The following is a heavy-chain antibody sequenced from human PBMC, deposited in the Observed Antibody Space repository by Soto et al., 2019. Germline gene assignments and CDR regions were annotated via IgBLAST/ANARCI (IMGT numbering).Heavy chain of an antibody. D-gene: IGHD1-26*01. CDR1: GFTFSIYG. CDR3: AKEGGLSGSYYISSSYYFDY. Sequence: QVQLVESGGGVVQPGRSLRLSCAASGFTFSIYGMHWVRQAPGKGQEWVAIISYDGSNTYYADSVKGRFTISRDNSKNTLYLQMNSLRAEDTSVYYCAKEGGLSGSYYISSSYYFDYWGQGTLVTVSS. CDR2: ISYDGSNT. J-gene: IGHJ4*02. V-gene: IGHV3-30*18.